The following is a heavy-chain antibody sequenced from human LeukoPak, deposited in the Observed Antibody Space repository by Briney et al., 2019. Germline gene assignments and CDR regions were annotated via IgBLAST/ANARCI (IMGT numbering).Heavy chain of an antibody. D-gene: IGHD6-13*01. CDR1: GGSISSSSYY. CDR2: IYYSGST. CDR3: ARDVAAAGFDY. Sequence: SETLSLTCTVSGGSISSSSYYWGWIRQPPGKRLEWIGSIYYSGSTYDNPPLKSRVTISVDTSKNQFSLKLSSVTAADTAVYYCARDVAAAGFDYWGQGTLVTVSS. V-gene: IGHV4-39*07. J-gene: IGHJ4*02.